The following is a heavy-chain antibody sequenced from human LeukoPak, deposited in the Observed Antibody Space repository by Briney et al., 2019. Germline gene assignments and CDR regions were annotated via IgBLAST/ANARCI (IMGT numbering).Heavy chain of an antibody. CDR1: GFTVSRSD. J-gene: IGHJ6*03. CDR2: IYSGGNT. D-gene: IGHD6-25*01. CDR3: ARFAAGGSYYYYMDV. Sequence: GGSLRLSCAASGFTVSRSDMNWVRQAPGKGLEWVSVIYSGGNTYYLDSVKGRFTISRDNSKNTLYLQMNSLRADDTAVYYCARFAAGGSYYYYMDVWGKGTTVTVSS. V-gene: IGHV3-66*01.